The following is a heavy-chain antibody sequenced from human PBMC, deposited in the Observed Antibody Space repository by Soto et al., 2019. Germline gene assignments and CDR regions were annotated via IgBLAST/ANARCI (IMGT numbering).Heavy chain of an antibody. CDR2: IIPIFGTA. CDR1: GGTFSSYA. Sequence: QVQLVQSGAEVKKPGSSVKVSCKASGGTFSSYAISWVRQAPGQGLEWMGGIIPIFGTANYAQKFQGRVTITADESTSTAYRELSSLRSEGTAVYYCAGPSPVGHGPIYYYYYGMDVWGHGTTVTVSS. CDR3: AGPSPVGHGPIYYYYYGMDV. D-gene: IGHD1-26*01. J-gene: IGHJ6*02. V-gene: IGHV1-69*12.